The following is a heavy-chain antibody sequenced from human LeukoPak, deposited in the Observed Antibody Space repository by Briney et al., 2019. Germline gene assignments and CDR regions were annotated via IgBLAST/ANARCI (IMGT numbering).Heavy chain of an antibody. CDR3: ARVPRMGYCSGGSCYDY. CDR2: INPSGGSK. Sequence: GASVKVSCXASGYTFTSYYLHWVRQAPGQGLEWMGIINPSGGSKSYAQKFSGGVTMTRDTSTSTVYMELSSLRAEDTAVHYCARVPRMGYCSGGSCYDYWGQGTLVTVSS. J-gene: IGHJ4*02. CDR1: GYTFTSYY. V-gene: IGHV1-46*01. D-gene: IGHD2-15*01.